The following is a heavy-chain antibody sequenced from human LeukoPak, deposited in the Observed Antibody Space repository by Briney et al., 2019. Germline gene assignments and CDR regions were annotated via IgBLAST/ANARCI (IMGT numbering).Heavy chain of an antibody. CDR3: ARDRGPIRFLEWSRPIGFDY. Sequence: GGSLRLSRAASGFTFSSYSMNWVRQAPGKGLEWVSYISSSSSTIYYADSVKGRFTISRDNAKNSLYLQMNSLRAEDTAVYYCARDRGPIRFLEWSRPIGFDYWGQGTLVTVSS. D-gene: IGHD3-3*01. J-gene: IGHJ4*02. V-gene: IGHV3-48*01. CDR1: GFTFSSYS. CDR2: ISSSSSTI.